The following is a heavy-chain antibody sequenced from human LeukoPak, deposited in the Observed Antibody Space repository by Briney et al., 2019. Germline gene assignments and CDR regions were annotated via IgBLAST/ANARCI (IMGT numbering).Heavy chain of an antibody. CDR1: GFIFSSYA. V-gene: IGHV3-48*01. CDR2: ISSSSSTI. J-gene: IGHJ4*02. Sequence: GGSLRLSCAASGFIFSSYAMSWVRQAPGKGLEWVSYISSSSSTIYYADSVKGRFTISRDNAKNSLYLQMNSLRAEDTAVYYCARRDLHSSTDYWGQGTLVTVSS. CDR3: ARRDLHSSTDY. D-gene: IGHD6-13*01.